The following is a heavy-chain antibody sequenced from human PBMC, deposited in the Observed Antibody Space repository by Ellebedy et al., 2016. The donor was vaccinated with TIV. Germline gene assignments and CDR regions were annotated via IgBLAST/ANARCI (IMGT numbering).Heavy chain of an antibody. Sequence: AASVKVSCKASGYSFTNFGFSWVRQAPGQGLEWMGWISGYNGDTKYAQNLQGRLTLTTDTSTSTAYMELRSLTSDDTAFYYCEGLDGYKLDSWGQGTLVSVST. CDR3: EGLDGYKLDS. CDR2: ISGYNGDT. CDR1: GYSFTNFG. V-gene: IGHV1-18*01. J-gene: IGHJ4*02. D-gene: IGHD5-24*01.